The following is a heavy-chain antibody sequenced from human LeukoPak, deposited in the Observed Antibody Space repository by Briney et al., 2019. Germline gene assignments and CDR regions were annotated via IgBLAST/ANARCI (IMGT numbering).Heavy chain of an antibody. CDR1: GFIFSSYA. CDR3: AKEMEYGTTSPPFDC. D-gene: IGHD2/OR15-2a*01. J-gene: IGHJ4*02. CDR2: ISYDGSNK. V-gene: IGHV3-30*18. Sequence: PGRSLRLSCAASGFIFSSYAMHWVRQAPGKGLEWVTGISYDGSNKYYVDSVKGRFTISRDNSKNTLYLQMNSLRLEDTAVYYRAKEMEYGTTSPPFDCWGQGTLVTVSS.